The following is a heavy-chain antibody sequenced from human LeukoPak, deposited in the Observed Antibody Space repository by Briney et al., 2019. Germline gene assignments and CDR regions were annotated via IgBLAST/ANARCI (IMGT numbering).Heavy chain of an antibody. Sequence: GGSLRLSCAASGFTFTESGMHWVRQAPGKGLEWVAFIKNYADSVQGRFTISRDTAKSTLYLQMNSLRVEDTAVYYCVKDNPSLDFWVQGTLVTVSS. CDR1: GFTFTESG. V-gene: IGHV3-30*02. D-gene: IGHD1-14*01. J-gene: IGHJ4*02. CDR2: IK. CDR3: VKDNPSLDF.